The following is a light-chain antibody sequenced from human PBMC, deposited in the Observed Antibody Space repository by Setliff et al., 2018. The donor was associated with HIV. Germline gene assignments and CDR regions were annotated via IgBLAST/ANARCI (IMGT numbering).Light chain of an antibody. CDR2: QAT. CDR1: SSDIGRYNL. J-gene: IGLJ1*01. CDR3: CSTTGSNTYV. V-gene: IGLV2-23*01. Sequence: QSALTQPASVSGSPGQSITISCTGTSSDIGRYNLVSWYQQYPGKAPKLMIYQATKRPSGVSNRFSGSKSGNTASLTISGLQAGDEADYYCCSTTGSNTYVFGSGTKVTVL.